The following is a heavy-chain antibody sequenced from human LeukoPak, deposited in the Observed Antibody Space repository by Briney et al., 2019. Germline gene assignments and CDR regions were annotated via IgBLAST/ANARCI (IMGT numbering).Heavy chain of an antibody. Sequence: GGSLRLSCAASGFTVSSNYMSWVRQAPGKGLEWVSVIYSGGSTYYADSVMGRFTISRDNSKNTLYLQMNSLRAEDTAVYYCARDNYYYYGMDVWGQGTTVTVSS. J-gene: IGHJ6*02. CDR1: GFTVSSNY. V-gene: IGHV3-53*01. CDR2: IYSGGST. CDR3: ARDNYYYYGMDV.